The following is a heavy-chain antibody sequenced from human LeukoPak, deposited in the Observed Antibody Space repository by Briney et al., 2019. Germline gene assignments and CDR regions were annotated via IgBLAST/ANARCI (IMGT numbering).Heavy chain of an antibody. D-gene: IGHD3-22*01. CDR2: ISGSGDST. CDR3: ANGEMIVVP. CDR1: GFTFSSYG. J-gene: IGHJ5*02. Sequence: GGSLRLSCAASGFTFSSYGMHWVRQAPGKGLEWVSAISGSGDSTYYADSVKGRFTISRDNSKNTLYLQMNSLRAEDTAVYYCANGEMIVVPWGQGTLVTVSS. V-gene: IGHV3-23*01.